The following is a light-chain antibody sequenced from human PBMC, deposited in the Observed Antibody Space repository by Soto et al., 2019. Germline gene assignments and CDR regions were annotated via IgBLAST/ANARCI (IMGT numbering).Light chain of an antibody. CDR3: QQYDNWPPRWT. CDR1: QSVNLN. CDR2: GAS. J-gene: IGKJ2*01. Sequence: EIMMTQSPGTLSVSPGEGATLSCTASQSVNLNLAWYQQKPGQPPRLLLYGASTRASGIPAKFSGSGSGTEFTLSIGRLQSEDFAIYYCQQYDNWPPRWTFGQGTTGDIK. V-gene: IGKV3-15*01.